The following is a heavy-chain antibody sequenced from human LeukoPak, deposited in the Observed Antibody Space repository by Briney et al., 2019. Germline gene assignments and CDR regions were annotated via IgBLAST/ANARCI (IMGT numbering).Heavy chain of an antibody. D-gene: IGHD3-22*01. Sequence: SQTLCPTSTVSGVSISSYYWRWIWERPGKGLEWILYIYTSGSTNYNPSLKSRVTIPVDTSKDQFSLKLSSVTAADTAVYYSARRGYYYDSSGYSPPSYYYYYMDVWGKGITVTDSS. V-gene: IGHV4-4*09. CDR2: IYTSGST. J-gene: IGHJ6*03. CDR3: ARRGYYYDSSGYSPPSYYYYYMDV. CDR1: GVSISSYY.